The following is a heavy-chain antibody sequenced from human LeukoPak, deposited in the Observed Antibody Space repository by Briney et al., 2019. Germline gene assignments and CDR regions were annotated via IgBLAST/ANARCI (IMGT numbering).Heavy chain of an antibody. CDR3: ARVVYSGYDFRGAMDV. CDR1: GGSITTSDNY. J-gene: IGHJ6*03. CDR2: IHHSGST. Sequence: SETLSLTCIVSGGSITTSDNYWGWIRQPPGKGLEWIGSIHHSGSTYYNPSLKSRVTMSIDRSTNQFSLKLSSVTAADTAVYYCARVVYSGYDFRGAMDVWGKGTTATVSS. V-gene: IGHV4-39*07. D-gene: IGHD5-12*01.